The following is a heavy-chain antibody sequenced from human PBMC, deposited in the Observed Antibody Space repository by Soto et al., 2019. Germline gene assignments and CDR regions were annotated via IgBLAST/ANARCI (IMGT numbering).Heavy chain of an antibody. CDR2: ILYSGNT. J-gene: IGHJ5*01. CDR1: GGSVVGYY. CDR3: AKSRGITGTTFNWFDS. V-gene: IGHV4-59*02. Sequence: SETLSVTCNVSGGSVVGYYWNWIRQSPGRGLEWIGSILYSGNTNYNPSLSSRVTISVDPSKNQFSLKVHSVNAADTAIYYCAKSRGITGTTFNWFDSWGQGTQVTVSS. D-gene: IGHD1-20*01.